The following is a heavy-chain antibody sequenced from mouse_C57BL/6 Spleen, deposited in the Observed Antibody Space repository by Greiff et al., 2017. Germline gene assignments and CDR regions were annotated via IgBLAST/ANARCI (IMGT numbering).Heavy chain of an antibody. CDR2: IDPETGGT. Sequence: VKLMESGAELVRPGASVTLSCKASGYTFTDYEMHWVKQTPVHGLEWIGAIDPETGGTAYNQKFKGKAILTADKSSSTAYMELRSLTSEDSAVYYCTRWATVVAYYAMDYWGQGTSVTVSS. CDR3: TRWATVVAYYAMDY. CDR1: GYTFTDYE. V-gene: IGHV1-15*01. D-gene: IGHD1-1*01. J-gene: IGHJ4*01.